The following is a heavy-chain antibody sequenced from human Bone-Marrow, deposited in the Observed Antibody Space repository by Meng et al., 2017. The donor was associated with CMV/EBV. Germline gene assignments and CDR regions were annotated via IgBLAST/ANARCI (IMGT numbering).Heavy chain of an antibody. V-gene: IGHV3-9*01. Sequence: SLKISCAASGFTFDDYAMHWVRQAPGKGLEWVSGISWNSGSIGYADSVKGRFSISRDNAKNSLYLQINSLRAEDTALYYCARTATLMLRGIIDQWGQGTLVTSPQ. D-gene: IGHD3-10*01. CDR2: ISWNSGSI. J-gene: IGHJ5*02. CDR3: ARTATLMLRGIIDQ. CDR1: GFTFDDYA.